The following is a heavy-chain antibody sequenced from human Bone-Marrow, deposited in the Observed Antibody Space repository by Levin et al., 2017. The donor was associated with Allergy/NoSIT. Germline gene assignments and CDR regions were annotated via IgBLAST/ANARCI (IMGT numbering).Heavy chain of an antibody. Sequence: SETLSLTCTVSGGSIRSGSYYWSWIRQPAGKGLEWIGRIYTSGSTNYNPSLKSRVTISVDTSKNQFSLKLSSVTAADTAVYYCARRYYGEGSSYYDEAFDIWGQGTMVTVSS. D-gene: IGHD3-10*01. CDR2: IYTSGST. CDR3: ARRYYGEGSSYYDEAFDI. V-gene: IGHV4-61*02. CDR1: GGSIRSGSYY. J-gene: IGHJ3*02.